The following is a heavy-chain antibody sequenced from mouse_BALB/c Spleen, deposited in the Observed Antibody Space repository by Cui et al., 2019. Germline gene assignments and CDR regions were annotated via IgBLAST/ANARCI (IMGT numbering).Heavy chain of an antibody. Sequence: QVPLQQPRAVLLKPRVSEKLSCKASGYTFTSYWMHWVKQRPGRGLEWIGRIDPNSGGTKYNEKFKSKATLTVDKPSSTAYMQLSSLTSEDSAVYYCARYDYYGSSYFDYWGQGTTLTVSS. CDR2: IDPNSGGT. V-gene: IGHV1-72*01. D-gene: IGHD1-1*01. CDR3: ARYDYYGSSYFDY. J-gene: IGHJ2*01. CDR1: GYTFTSYW.